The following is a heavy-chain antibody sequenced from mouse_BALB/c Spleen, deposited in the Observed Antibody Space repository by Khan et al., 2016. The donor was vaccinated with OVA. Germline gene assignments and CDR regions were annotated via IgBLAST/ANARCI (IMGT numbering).Heavy chain of an antibody. V-gene: IGHV1S137*01. D-gene: IGHD1-3*01. CDR3: TRGSGKFRFAY. J-gene: IGHJ3*01. CDR1: GYTFTDFA. CDR2: ISTYYGDA. Sequence: QVQLQQSGAELVRPGVSVKISCKGSGYTFTDFAMHWVKQSHSKTLEWIGVISTYYGDATYNQKFKGTATMPVDKSSSTAYMELARLTSEDSAIYYCTRGSGKFRFAYWGQGTLVSVSA.